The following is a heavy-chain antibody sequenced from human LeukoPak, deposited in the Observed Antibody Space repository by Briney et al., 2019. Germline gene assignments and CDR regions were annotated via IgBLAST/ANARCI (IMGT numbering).Heavy chain of an antibody. CDR2: ISSNGGST. CDR3: VKGPRIAAAGALDY. V-gene: IGHV3-64D*06. J-gene: IGHJ4*02. D-gene: IGHD6-13*01. CDR1: GFTFSSYA. Sequence: GGSLRLSCSASGFTFSSYAMHWVRQAPGKGLEYVSAISSNGGSTYYADSVKGRFTISRDNSKNTLYLQMSSLRAEDTAVYYCVKGPRIAAAGALDYWGQGTLVTVSS.